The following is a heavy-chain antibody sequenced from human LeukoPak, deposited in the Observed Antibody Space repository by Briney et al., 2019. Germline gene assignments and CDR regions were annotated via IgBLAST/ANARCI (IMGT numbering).Heavy chain of an antibody. CDR2: IYYSGST. CDR3: ASSLRTYSSSFFLDV. J-gene: IGHJ6*04. CDR1: GGSISSYY. D-gene: IGHD6-6*01. V-gene: IGHV4-59*01. Sequence: SETLSLTCTVSGGSISSYYWSWIRQPPGKGLEWIGYIYYSGSTNYNPSLKSRVTISVDTSKNQFSLKLSSVTAADTAVYYCASSLRTYSSSFFLDVWGKGTTVTVSS.